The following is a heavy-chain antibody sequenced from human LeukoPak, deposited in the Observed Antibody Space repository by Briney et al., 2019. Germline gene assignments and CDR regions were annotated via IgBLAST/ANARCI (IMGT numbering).Heavy chain of an antibody. J-gene: IGHJ6*03. V-gene: IGHV4-59*01. CDR3: ARAGGNSYYYYYMDV. CDR2: IYSSGST. D-gene: IGHD4-23*01. CDR1: GGSIRGYY. Sequence: SETLSLTCNVSGGSIRGYYWSWIRQSPEKGLEWIGYIYSSGSTNYNPSLKSRVTMSVDTSKNQLSLKVSSVTAADTAVYYCARAGGNSYYYYYMDVWGKGTTVTVSS.